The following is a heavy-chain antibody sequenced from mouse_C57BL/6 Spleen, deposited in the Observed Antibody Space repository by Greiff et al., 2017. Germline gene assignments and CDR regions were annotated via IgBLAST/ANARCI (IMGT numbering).Heavy chain of an antibody. CDR1: GYAFSSYW. CDR3: EGYDYTWFAY. Sequence: QVQLKQSGAELVKPGASVKISCKASGYAFSSYWMNWVKQRPGKGLEWIGQIYPGDGDTNYNGKFTGKATLTADKSSSTAYMQLSSLTSEDSAVYFCEGYDYTWFAYWGQGTLVTVSA. J-gene: IGHJ3*01. CDR2: IYPGDGDT. V-gene: IGHV1-80*01. D-gene: IGHD2-4*01.